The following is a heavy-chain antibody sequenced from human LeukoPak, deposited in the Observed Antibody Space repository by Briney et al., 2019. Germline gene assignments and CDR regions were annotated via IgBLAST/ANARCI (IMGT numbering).Heavy chain of an antibody. J-gene: IGHJ4*01. CDR1: GFTYSSYS. Sequence: PVGSLRLSCAASGFTYSSYSMNWLHQAPGNGVDGVSFIRSLSRHIYYADSVNGRFTISRDNAKNSLYLKMNSLRAEDTAVYYCARGSYDILTGYYQYYFDYWGQGTLVTVSS. CDR2: IRSLSRHI. CDR3: ARGSYDILTGYYQYYFDY. V-gene: IGHV3-21*01. D-gene: IGHD3-9*01.